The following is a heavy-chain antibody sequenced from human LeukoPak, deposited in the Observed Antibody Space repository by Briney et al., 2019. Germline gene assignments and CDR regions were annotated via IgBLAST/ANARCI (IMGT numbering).Heavy chain of an antibody. CDR2: IGPKSGDT. D-gene: IGHD7-27*01. CDR1: GYTFTDYF. CDR3: GKNRLGKALDN. J-gene: IGHJ3*02. V-gene: IGHV1-2*02. Sequence: ASVKVSCKASGYTFTDYFIHWVRQAPGQGLEWMGWIGPKSGDTSYSQKFQSRVTVTRDTSISTAYMELSRLRSDDTAVYYCGKNRLGKALDNWGQGTMVTVSS.